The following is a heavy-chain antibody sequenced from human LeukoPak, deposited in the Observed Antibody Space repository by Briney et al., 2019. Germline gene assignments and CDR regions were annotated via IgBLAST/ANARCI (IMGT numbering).Heavy chain of an antibody. CDR2: INPSGGST. J-gene: IGHJ3*02. D-gene: IGHD1-20*01. CDR3: ARDGGYNWIFAAWFTDRNAFDI. Sequence: GASVKVSCKASGYTFTGYYMHWVRQAPGQGLEWMGIINPSGGSTSYAQKLQGRVTMTRDTSTSTVYMELSSLRSEDTAVYYCARDGGYNWIFAAWFTDRNAFDIWGQGTMVTVSS. V-gene: IGHV1-46*01. CDR1: GYTFTGYY.